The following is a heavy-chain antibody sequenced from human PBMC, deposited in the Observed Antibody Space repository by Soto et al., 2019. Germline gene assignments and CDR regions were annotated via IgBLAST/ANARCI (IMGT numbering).Heavy chain of an antibody. V-gene: IGHV3-53*01. D-gene: IGHD3-10*01. J-gene: IGHJ4*02. CDR1: GFTVSSNY. CDR2: IYNGGST. CDR3: ARDWRAPDDGWFYFDY. Sequence: EVQLVESGGGLIQPGGSLRLSCAASGFTVSSNYMSWVRQAPGKGLEWVSVIYNGGSTYYADSVKGRFTISRDNSKNTLYLQMNSLRAEDTAVYYCARDWRAPDDGWFYFDYWGQGTLVTVSS.